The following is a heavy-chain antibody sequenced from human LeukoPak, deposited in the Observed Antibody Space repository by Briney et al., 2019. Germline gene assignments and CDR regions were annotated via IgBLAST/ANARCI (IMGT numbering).Heavy chain of an antibody. J-gene: IGHJ4*02. Sequence: KTGGSLRLPCTASGFTFGDYAMSWFRQAPGKGLEWVGFIRSKAYGGTTEYAASVKGRFTISRDDSKSIAYLQMNSLKTEDTAVYYCTRGGENWNRRGDYWGQGTLVTVSS. CDR2: IRSKAYGGTT. CDR1: GFTFGDYA. V-gene: IGHV3-49*05. D-gene: IGHD1-1*01. CDR3: TRGGENWNRRGDY.